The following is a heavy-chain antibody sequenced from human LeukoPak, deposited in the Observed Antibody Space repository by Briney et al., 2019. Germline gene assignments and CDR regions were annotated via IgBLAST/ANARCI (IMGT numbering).Heavy chain of an antibody. CDR2: INHSGST. D-gene: IGHD5-18*01. J-gene: IGHJ4*02. CDR3: ARVRGYSYGYLDY. Sequence: SETLSLTCAVYGGSFSGYYWSWIRQPPGKGLEWSGEINHSGSTNYNPSLKGRVTISVDTSKNQFSLKLSSVTAADTAVYYCARVRGYSYGYLDYWGQGTLVTVSS. V-gene: IGHV4-34*01. CDR1: GGSFSGYY.